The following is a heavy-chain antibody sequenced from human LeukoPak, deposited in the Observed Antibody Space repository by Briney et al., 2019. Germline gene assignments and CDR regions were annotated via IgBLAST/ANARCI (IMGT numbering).Heavy chain of an antibody. Sequence: SETLSLTCAVYGGSFSGYYWSWIRQPPGKGLERIGEINHSGSTNYNPSLKSRVTISVDTSKNQFSLKLSSVTAADTAVYYCATIPFWSGYYDDYWGQGTLVTVSS. J-gene: IGHJ4*02. V-gene: IGHV4-34*01. CDR2: INHSGST. D-gene: IGHD3-3*01. CDR3: ATIPFWSGYYDDY. CDR1: GGSFSGYY.